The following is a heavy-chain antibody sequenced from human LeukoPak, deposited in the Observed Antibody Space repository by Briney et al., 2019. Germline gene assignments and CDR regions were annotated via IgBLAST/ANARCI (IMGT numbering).Heavy chain of an antibody. D-gene: IGHD2-2*01. Sequence: GRSLRLSCAASGFTFSSYAMHWVRQAPGKGLEWVAVISYDGSNKYYADSVKGRFTISRDNSKNTLYLQMNSLRAEDTAVYYCARARAVPAAKTYYFDYWGQGTLVTVSS. J-gene: IGHJ4*02. CDR1: GFTFSSYA. CDR2: ISYDGSNK. CDR3: ARARAVPAAKTYYFDY. V-gene: IGHV3-30-3*01.